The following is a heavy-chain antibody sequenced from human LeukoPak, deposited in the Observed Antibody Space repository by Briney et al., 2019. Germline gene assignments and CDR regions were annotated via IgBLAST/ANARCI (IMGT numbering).Heavy chain of an antibody. CDR2: IIPIFGTA. J-gene: IGHJ4*02. V-gene: IGHV1-69*13. CDR3: AKGGYDSSGYYSFDY. Sequence: ASVKVSCKASGGTFSSYAISWVRQAPGQGLEWMGGIIPIFGTANYAQKFQGRVTITADESTSTAYMELSSLRSEDTAVYYCAKGGYDSSGYYSFDYWGQGTLVTVSS. CDR1: GGTFSSYA. D-gene: IGHD3-22*01.